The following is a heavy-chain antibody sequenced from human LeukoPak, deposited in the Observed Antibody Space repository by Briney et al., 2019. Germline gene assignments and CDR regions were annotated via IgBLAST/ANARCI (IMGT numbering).Heavy chain of an antibody. CDR3: ARESSVTDAFDI. CDR1: GYTFTSYY. J-gene: IGHJ3*02. Sequence: ASVKVSCKASGYTFTSYYMHWVRQAPGQGLEWMGIINPSGGSTSYAQEFQGRVTMTRDTSTSTVYMELSSLRSEDTAVYYCARESSVTDAFDIWGQGTMVTVSS. D-gene: IGHD4-17*01. V-gene: IGHV1-46*03. CDR2: INPSGGST.